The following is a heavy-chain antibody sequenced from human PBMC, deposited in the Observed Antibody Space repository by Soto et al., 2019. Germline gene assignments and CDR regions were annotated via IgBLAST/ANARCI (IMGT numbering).Heavy chain of an antibody. CDR3: ASSGYDSSGYYYESGY. V-gene: IGHV4-4*07. CDR2: IYTSGST. Sequence: SSETLSLTCTVSGGSISSYYWSWIRQPAGKGLEWIGRIYTSGSTNYNPSLKSRVTMSVDTSKNQFSLKLSSVTAADTAVYYCASSGYDSSGYYYESGYWGQGTLVTVSS. CDR1: GGSISSYY. D-gene: IGHD3-22*01. J-gene: IGHJ4*02.